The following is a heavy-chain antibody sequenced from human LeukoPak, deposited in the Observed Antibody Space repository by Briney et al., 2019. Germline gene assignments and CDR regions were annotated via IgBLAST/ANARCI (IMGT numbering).Heavy chain of an antibody. CDR3: AREGGCSGGSCYFVAFDI. CDR1: GYTFTSYG. J-gene: IGHJ3*02. Sequence: AASVKVSCKASGYTFTSYGISWVRQAPGQGLEWMGWISAYNGNTNYAQKLQGRVTMTTDTSTSTAYMELRSLRSDDTAVYYCAREGGCSGGSCYFVAFDIWGQGTMVTVSS. D-gene: IGHD2-15*01. CDR2: ISAYNGNT. V-gene: IGHV1-18*01.